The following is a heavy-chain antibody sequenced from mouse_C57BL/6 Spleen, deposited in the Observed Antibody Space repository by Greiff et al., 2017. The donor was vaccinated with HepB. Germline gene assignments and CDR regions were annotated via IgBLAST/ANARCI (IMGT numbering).Heavy chain of an antibody. CDR1: GYTFTSYW. Sequence: QVQLQQPGAELVKPGASVKLSCKASGYTFTSYWMHWVKQRPGQGLEWIGMIHPNSGSTNYNEKFKSKATLTVDKSSSTAYMQLSSLTSEDSAIYYCARSPYGSSLYFDYWGQGTTLTVSS. CDR3: ARSPYGSSLYFDY. CDR2: IHPNSGST. J-gene: IGHJ2*01. D-gene: IGHD1-1*01. V-gene: IGHV1-64*01.